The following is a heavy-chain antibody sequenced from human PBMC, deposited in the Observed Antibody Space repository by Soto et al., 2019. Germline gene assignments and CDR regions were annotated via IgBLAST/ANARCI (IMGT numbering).Heavy chain of an antibody. D-gene: IGHD3-22*01. Sequence: SVKVSCEASGGTFSSYAISWVRQAPGQGLEWMGGIIPIFGTANYARKFQGRVTITADESTSTAYMELSSLRSEGTAVYYCARVWHYYDSSGYYFPLDYWGQGTLVTVSS. J-gene: IGHJ4*02. V-gene: IGHV1-69*13. CDR2: IIPIFGTA. CDR1: GGTFSSYA. CDR3: ARVWHYYDSSGYYFPLDY.